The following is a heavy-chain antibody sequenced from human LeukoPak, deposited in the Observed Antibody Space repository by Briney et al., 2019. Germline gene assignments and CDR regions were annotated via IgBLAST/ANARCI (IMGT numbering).Heavy chain of an antibody. CDR1: GGSISSSSYY. J-gene: IGHJ4*02. Sequence: PSETLSLTCTVSGGSISSSSYYWGWIRQPPGKGLEWIGSIYYSGSTYYNPSLKSRVTISVDTSKNQFSLKLSSVTAADTAVYYCARDRGAAAGILFDYWGQGTLVTVSS. CDR2: IYYSGST. CDR3: ARDRGAAAGILFDY. D-gene: IGHD6-13*01. V-gene: IGHV4-39*07.